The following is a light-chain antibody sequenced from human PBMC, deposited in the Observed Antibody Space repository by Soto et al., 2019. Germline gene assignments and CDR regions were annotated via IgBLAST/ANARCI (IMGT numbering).Light chain of an antibody. V-gene: IGLV2-8*01. J-gene: IGLJ2*01. CDR3: SSYAGSNNLV. Sequence: QSALTQPLSASGSPGQSVTISCTGTSSDVGGYNYVSWYQQHPGKAPKLMIYEVIKRPSGVPDRFSGSKSGNTASLTVFGLQAEDEADYYCSSYAGSNNLVFGGGTQLTVL. CDR1: SSDVGGYNY. CDR2: EVI.